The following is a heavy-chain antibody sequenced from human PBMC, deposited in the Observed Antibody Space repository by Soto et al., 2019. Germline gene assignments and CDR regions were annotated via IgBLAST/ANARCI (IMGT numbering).Heavy chain of an antibody. D-gene: IGHD1-7*01. CDR3: ATNYGGNFDY. CDR1: GGTFSSYT. J-gene: IGHJ4*02. Sequence: QVQLVQSGAEVKKPGSSVKVSCKASGGTFSSYTISWVRQAPGQGLEWMGRIIPILGIANYAQKFQGRVRITADKSTSTAYMELSSRRSEDTAVYYGATNYGGNFDYWGQGTLVTVSS. V-gene: IGHV1-69*02. CDR2: IIPILGIA.